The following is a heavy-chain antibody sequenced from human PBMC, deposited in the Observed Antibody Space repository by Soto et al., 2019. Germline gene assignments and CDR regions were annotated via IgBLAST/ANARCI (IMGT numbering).Heavy chain of an antibody. CDR1: GVSFSAYY. D-gene: IGHD2-2*01. Sequence: ESLSLTCSVYGVSFSAYYWNGIRQPPGKGLEWIGEVNPSGITNYNSSLRSRVTITVDTSQIQISLKLTSVNAADKAVYFCARGDEIYCTRTSCQRKYCFDSWGQGAPVTVYS. CDR2: VNPSGIT. J-gene: IGHJ4*02. CDR3: ARGDEIYCTRTSCQRKYCFDS. V-gene: IGHV4-34*01.